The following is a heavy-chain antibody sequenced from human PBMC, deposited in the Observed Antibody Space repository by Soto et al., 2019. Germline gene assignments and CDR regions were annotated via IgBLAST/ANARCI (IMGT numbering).Heavy chain of an antibody. Sequence: SETLSLTGTVSGASISSGGYYWTWIRQHPGKGLEWIGYNYYSGITYYNPSLKSRVTISLDTSKNQFSLKLSSVTAADTAVYYCARGSSIAGLYYGMDVWGQGTTVTVSS. CDR1: GASISSGGYY. CDR3: ARGSSIAGLYYGMDV. CDR2: NYYSGIT. V-gene: IGHV4-31*03. J-gene: IGHJ6*02. D-gene: IGHD6-6*01.